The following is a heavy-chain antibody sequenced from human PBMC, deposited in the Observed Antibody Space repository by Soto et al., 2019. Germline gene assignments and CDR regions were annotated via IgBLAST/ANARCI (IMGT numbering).Heavy chain of an antibody. CDR1: GFTFSNAW. CDR3: TTVDGDFDWLLSYYFDY. J-gene: IGHJ4*02. D-gene: IGHD3-9*01. Sequence: GESLKISCAASGFTFSNAWMNWVRQAPGKGLEWVGRIKSKTDGGTTDYAAPVKGRFTISRDDSKNTLYLQMNSLKTEDTAVYYCTTVDGDFDWLLSYYFDYWGQGTLVTVSS. V-gene: IGHV3-15*07. CDR2: IKSKTDGGTT.